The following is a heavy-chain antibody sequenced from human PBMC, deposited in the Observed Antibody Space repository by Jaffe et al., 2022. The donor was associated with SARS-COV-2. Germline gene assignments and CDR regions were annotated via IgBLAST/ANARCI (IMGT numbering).Heavy chain of an antibody. CDR1: GFTFSTYS. CDR3: TRTRVTTVGPVAFEV. J-gene: IGHJ3*01. V-gene: IGHV3-48*02. CDR2: ISSSSEII. D-gene: IGHD4-4*01. Sequence: EVQLVESGGGLVQPGGSLRLSCAASGFTFSTYSVNWVRQAPGKGLEWVSYISSSSEIIFYADSVKGRFTVSRDNAKSSLYLQMNSLRDEDTGIYYCTRTRVTTVGPVAFEVWGQGTMVTVSS.